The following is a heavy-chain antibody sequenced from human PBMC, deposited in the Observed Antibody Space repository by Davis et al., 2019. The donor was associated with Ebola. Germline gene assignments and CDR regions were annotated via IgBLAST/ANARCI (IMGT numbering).Heavy chain of an antibody. CDR3: AKGGYCSGGSCYSDYYYYGMDV. CDR2: INSDGSST. V-gene: IGHV3-74*01. CDR1: GFTLGSYW. D-gene: IGHD2-15*01. Sequence: GESLKISCAASGFTLGSYWMHWVRQTPGKGLVWVSRINSDGSSTSYADSVKGRFTISRDNAKNTLYLQMNSLRAEDTAVYYCAKGGYCSGGSCYSDYYYYGMDVWGQGTTVTVSS. J-gene: IGHJ6*02.